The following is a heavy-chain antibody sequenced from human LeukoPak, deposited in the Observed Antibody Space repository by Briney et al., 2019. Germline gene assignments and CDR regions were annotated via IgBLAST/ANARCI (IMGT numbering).Heavy chain of an antibody. Sequence: GGSLRLSCAASGFTFSSYAMNWVRQAPGKGLEWVSTISGSGGTTYYADSVKGRFAISRDNSKNTLYLQMNSLRAEDTAVYYCAKDHRGYYGSGSYFWFDPWGQGTLVTVSS. V-gene: IGHV3-23*01. CDR3: AKDHRGYYGSGSYFWFDP. CDR1: GFTFSSYA. D-gene: IGHD3-10*01. CDR2: ISGSGGTT. J-gene: IGHJ5*02.